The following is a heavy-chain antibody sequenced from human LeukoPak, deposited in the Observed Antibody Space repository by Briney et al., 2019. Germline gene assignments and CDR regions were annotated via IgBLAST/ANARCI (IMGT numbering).Heavy chain of an antibody. J-gene: IGHJ1*01. CDR1: GSSFTYYW. Sequence: GESLQISSKGSGSSFTYYWIGWGRQTRGKGLEWMGIIYPGDSDTRSSPSFQGQVTISADKSISTAYLQWSSLKASDTAMYYCARLEGVGSGSYMTAEYFQHWGQGTLVTVSS. CDR2: IYPGDSDT. CDR3: ARLEGVGSGSYMTAEYFQH. V-gene: IGHV5-51*01. D-gene: IGHD1-26*01.